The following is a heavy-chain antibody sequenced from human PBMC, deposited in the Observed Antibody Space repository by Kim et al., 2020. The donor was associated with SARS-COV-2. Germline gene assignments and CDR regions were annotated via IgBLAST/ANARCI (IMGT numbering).Heavy chain of an antibody. CDR2: IIRNGGSA. CDR3: VKEGPSYDILTGYDKDDAFDI. D-gene: IGHD3-9*01. V-gene: IGHV3-64D*06. J-gene: IGHJ3*02. Sequence: GGSLRLSCSASGFTFSSYAMHCVRQSPGKGLGYVSAIIRNGGSAYYADSVTGTFTLNRDNSKNTLYLQMSSLRAEDTAVYYCVKEGPSYDILTGYDKDDAFDIWGQGTMVTVSS. CDR1: GFTFSSYA.